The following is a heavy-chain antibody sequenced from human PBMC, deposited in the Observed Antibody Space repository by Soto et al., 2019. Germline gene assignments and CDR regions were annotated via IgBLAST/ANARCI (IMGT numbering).Heavy chain of an antibody. D-gene: IGHD2-21*01. CDR3: ATLPPRIVVTVLPIPT. Sequence: QVYLHQSGPGLVKPSGTLSLTCAVSGDSISSTHWWTWVRQTPGKGLEWIGEVYHSGSTSYNPSLKSRVPISVDKSNNQFPLKLTSVTAADTAVYYCATLPPRIVVTVLPIPTWGQGTLVSVSS. J-gene: IGHJ5*02. CDR1: GDSISSTHW. V-gene: IGHV4-4*02. CDR2: VYHSGST.